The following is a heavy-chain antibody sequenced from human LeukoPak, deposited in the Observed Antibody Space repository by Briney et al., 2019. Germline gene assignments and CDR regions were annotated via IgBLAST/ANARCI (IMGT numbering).Heavy chain of an antibody. Sequence: GGSLRLSCAASGFTFSNFWMSWVRQAPGKGLEWVSTISANGGYTYYADSVKGRFTISRDNSKNTLYLQMNTLRAEDTAVYYCARGNYGDYAWGQGTLVTVSS. CDR1: GFTFSNFW. CDR2: ISANGGYT. J-gene: IGHJ5*02. D-gene: IGHD4-17*01. V-gene: IGHV3-23*01. CDR3: ARGNYGDYA.